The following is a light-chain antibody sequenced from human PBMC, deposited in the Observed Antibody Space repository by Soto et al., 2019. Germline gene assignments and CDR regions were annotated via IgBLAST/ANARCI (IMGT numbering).Light chain of an antibody. CDR1: QSVSNNY. V-gene: IGKV3-20*01. J-gene: IGKJ1*01. Sequence: EIVLTQSPGTLSLSPGERATLSCRASQSVSNNYLAWYQQKPGQAPRLLIYGASNRATGIPDRFSGSGSGTDFTLTINRLEPEDFAVYYCQQYDTLPPTFGQGTKVDIK. CDR3: QQYDTLPPT. CDR2: GAS.